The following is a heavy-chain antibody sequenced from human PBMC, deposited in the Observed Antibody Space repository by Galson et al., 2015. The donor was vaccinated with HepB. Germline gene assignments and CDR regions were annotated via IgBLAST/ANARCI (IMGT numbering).Heavy chain of an antibody. D-gene: IGHD6-13*01. Sequence: SLRLSCAASGLTFEDYAMHWVRQAPGKSLEWVSGISWNSGNIDYADSVKGRFTISRDNAKNSLFLQMNSLRAEDTALYYCAKDARPYSSSLQYWGQGTLVTVSS. CDR3: AKDARPYSSSLQY. CDR1: GLTFEDYA. CDR2: ISWNSGNI. J-gene: IGHJ4*02. V-gene: IGHV3-9*01.